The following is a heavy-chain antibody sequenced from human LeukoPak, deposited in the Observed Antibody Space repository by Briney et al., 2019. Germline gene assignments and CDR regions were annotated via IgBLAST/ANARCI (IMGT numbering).Heavy chain of an antibody. CDR3: AREPQGYFVY. CDR2: IYSGGST. J-gene: IGHJ4*02. CDR1: GFTVSSNY. V-gene: IGHV3-53*01. Sequence: PGGSLRLSCAASGFTVSSNYMSWVRQAPGKGLEWVSVIYSGGSTYYADSVKGRFTISRDNSNNTLFLQMNSLRAEDTDVYYCAREPQGYFVYWGQGSLVTDSS.